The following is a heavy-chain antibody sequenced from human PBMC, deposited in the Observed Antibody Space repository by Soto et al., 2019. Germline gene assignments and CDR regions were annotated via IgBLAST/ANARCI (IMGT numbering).Heavy chain of an antibody. Sequence: PSESLSLTCTVSGGSISSSSYYWGWIRQPPGKGLEWIGSIYYSGSTYYNPSLKSRVTISVDTSKNQFSLKLSSVTAADTAVYYCARHESAPAPKNDYGGNSHRGQADYWGQGTLVPVSS. CDR2: IYYSGST. CDR1: GGSISSSSYY. J-gene: IGHJ4*02. CDR3: ARHESAPAPKNDYGGNSHRGQADY. D-gene: IGHD4-17*01. V-gene: IGHV4-39*01.